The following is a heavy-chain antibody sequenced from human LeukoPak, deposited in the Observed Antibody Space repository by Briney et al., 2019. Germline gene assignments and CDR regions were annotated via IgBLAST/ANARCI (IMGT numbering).Heavy chain of an antibody. Sequence: GGSLRLSCAASGFAFSSYGMHWVRQAPGKGLEWVAVIGYDGRNKYYADSVKGRFIISRDNSKNTLYLQMNILRAEDTAVYYCARDMEQWLVQDWYFDLWGRGTLVTVSS. V-gene: IGHV3-33*01. CDR1: GFAFSSYG. J-gene: IGHJ2*01. CDR2: IGYDGRNK. CDR3: ARDMEQWLVQDWYFDL. D-gene: IGHD6-19*01.